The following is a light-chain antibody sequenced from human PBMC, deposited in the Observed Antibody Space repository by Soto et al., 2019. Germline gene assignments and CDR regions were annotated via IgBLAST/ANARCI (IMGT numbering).Light chain of an antibody. CDR2: GAS. Sequence: EVVMTQSPATLSVSPGEGATLSCRASQNIDTNLAWHQLKPGQGPRLLIYGASTRATGVPTRFSGSVSGTEFTLTISSLQSEDSAVYYCHQRNTFGQGTRLEIK. CDR3: HQRNT. CDR1: QNIDTN. J-gene: IGKJ5*01. V-gene: IGKV3-15*01.